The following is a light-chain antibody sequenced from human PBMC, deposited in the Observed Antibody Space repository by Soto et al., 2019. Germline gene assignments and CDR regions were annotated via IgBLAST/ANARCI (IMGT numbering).Light chain of an antibody. V-gene: IGKV1-9*01. CDR2: GAS. CDR3: QQVKRSPLT. Sequence: DIQLTQSPSFLSASVGDRVSITCRASEDISSYLAWYQRKPGKAPKLLIYGASTLQSGVPSTFSGSGSGTEFTLTISSLQPADFATYYCQQVKRSPLTFGGGTKVEIK. J-gene: IGKJ4*01. CDR1: EDISSY.